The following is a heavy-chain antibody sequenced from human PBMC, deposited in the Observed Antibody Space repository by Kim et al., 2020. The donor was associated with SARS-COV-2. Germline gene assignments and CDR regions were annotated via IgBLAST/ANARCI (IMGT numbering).Heavy chain of an antibody. D-gene: IGHD4-17*01. Sequence: KTKHSQKFQGRVTITRDTSAGTAYMELSSLRSEDTAVYYCARLDDYGGSSWGQGTLVTVSS. CDR3: ARLDDYGGSS. J-gene: IGHJ4*02. V-gene: IGHV1-3*01. CDR2: KT.